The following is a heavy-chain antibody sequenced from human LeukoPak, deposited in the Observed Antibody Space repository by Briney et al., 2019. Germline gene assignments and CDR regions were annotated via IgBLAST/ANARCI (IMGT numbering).Heavy chain of an antibody. CDR1: GYTFGSYW. CDR2: INNDGSST. CDR3: ARALAVAGTGGFDP. D-gene: IGHD6-19*01. J-gene: IGHJ5*02. V-gene: IGHV3-74*01. Sequence: GSLRLSCAASGYTFGSYWMYWVRQAPGKGLVWVSRINNDGSSTIYADSVKGRFTISRDNAKNTLYLQMNSLRAEDTAVYYCARALAVAGTGGFDPWGQGTLVTVSS.